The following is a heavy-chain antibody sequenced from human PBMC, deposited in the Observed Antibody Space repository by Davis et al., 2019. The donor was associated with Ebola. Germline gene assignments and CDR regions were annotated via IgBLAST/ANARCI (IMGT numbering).Heavy chain of an antibody. CDR1: GFTFSSYD. V-gene: IGHV3-21*01. D-gene: IGHD3-16*01. CDR2: ISSSSSYI. Sequence: GGSLRLSCAASGFTFSSYDMHWVRQAPGKGLEWVSSISSSSSYIYYADSEKGRFTVSRDNAKNSLYLQVNSLRAEDTAVYYCAREGGTYYYYYGMDVWGKGTTVTVSS. J-gene: IGHJ6*04. CDR3: AREGGTYYYYYGMDV.